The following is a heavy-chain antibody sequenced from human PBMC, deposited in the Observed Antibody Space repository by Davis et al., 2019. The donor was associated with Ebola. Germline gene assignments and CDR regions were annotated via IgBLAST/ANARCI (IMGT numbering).Heavy chain of an antibody. CDR3: AKDGGSYPFTPQDY. V-gene: IGHV3-23*01. D-gene: IGHD3-16*01. J-gene: IGHJ4*02. Sequence: GGSLRLSCAASGFTFVNYVMSWVRQAPGKGLEWVSSISGSGGNTFYADSVRGRFTISRDNSKNTVYLQMNSLRAEDTAVYYCAKDGGSYPFTPQDYWGQGTLVTVSS. CDR2: ISGSGGNT. CDR1: GFTFVNYV.